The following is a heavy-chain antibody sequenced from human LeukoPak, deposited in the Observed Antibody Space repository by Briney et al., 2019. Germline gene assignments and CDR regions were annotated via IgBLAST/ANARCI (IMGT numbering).Heavy chain of an antibody. CDR1: GYTFTGYY. Sequence: ASVKVSCKASGYTFTGYYMHWVRQAPGQGLEWMGWINPNSGGTNYAQKFQGRVTMTRDTSISTAYMELSRLRSDDTAVYYCARDYVSSGSLDYWGQGTLVTVSS. CDR2: INPNSGGT. J-gene: IGHJ4*02. D-gene: IGHD3-22*01. CDR3: ARDYVSSGSLDY. V-gene: IGHV1-2*02.